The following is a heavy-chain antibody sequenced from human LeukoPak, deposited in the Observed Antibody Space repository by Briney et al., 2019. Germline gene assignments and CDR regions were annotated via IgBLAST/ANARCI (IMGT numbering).Heavy chain of an antibody. Sequence: GGSLRLSCAASGFTVNSNYMTWVRQAPGKGLEWVSVIYSGGGTYYADSVEGRFTISRDNSKNTLYLQMNSLRAEDTAVYYCARERDSRGYWGQGTLVTVSS. CDR2: IYSGGGT. V-gene: IGHV3-66*01. J-gene: IGHJ4*02. D-gene: IGHD3-22*01. CDR1: GFTVNSNY. CDR3: ARERDSRGY.